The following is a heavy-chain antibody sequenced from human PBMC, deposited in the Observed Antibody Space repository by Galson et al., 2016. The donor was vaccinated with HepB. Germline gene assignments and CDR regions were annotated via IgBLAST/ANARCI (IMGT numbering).Heavy chain of an antibody. J-gene: IGHJ5*02. V-gene: IGHV3-74*01. CDR2: INSDGSTK. Sequence: SLRLSCAASGFTFSSYWMHWVRQSPEEGLVWVSHINSDGSTKAYAASLKGRFTTAKDNAKTTLYLQMNSLRVEYTAVYYCARDPFLWGHWFDPWGQGTLVTVSS. CDR1: GFTFSSYW. CDR3: ARDPFLWGHWFDP. D-gene: IGHD2/OR15-2a*01.